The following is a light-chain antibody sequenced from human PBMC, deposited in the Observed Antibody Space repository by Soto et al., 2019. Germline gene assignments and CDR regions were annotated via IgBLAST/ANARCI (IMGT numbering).Light chain of an antibody. CDR1: QNIRSW. Sequence: DIQMTQSPSTLSASVGDRVTITCRASQNIRSWLAWYQQKPGKAPELLIYSASGLESGVPSRFSGSGFGTEFTLTISSLQPDEFATYYCQEYNGNSGLTFGGVTKLEIK. CDR3: QEYNGNSGLT. J-gene: IGKJ4*01. V-gene: IGKV1-5*03. CDR2: SAS.